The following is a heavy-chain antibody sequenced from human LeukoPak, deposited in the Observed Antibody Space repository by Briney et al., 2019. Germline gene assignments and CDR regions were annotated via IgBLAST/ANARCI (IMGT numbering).Heavy chain of an antibody. Sequence: PSETLSLTCTVSGGSISGYYWSWIRQPPGKGLEWIGYIYYSGSTNYNPSLKSRLTISTDTSENQFSLKLSSVTAADTAVYYCAREYSSSSGRRAFDIWGQGTMVTVSS. CDR2: IYYSGST. CDR3: AREYSSSSGRRAFDI. J-gene: IGHJ3*02. D-gene: IGHD6-6*01. V-gene: IGHV4-59*08. CDR1: GGSISGYY.